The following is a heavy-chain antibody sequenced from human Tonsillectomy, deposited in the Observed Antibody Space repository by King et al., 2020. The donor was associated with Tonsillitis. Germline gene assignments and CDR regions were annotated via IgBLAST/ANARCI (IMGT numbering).Heavy chain of an antibody. CDR3: ASPLSTTGTEELYYFDY. D-gene: IGHD1-1*01. CDR1: GGSISSSSYY. J-gene: IGHJ4*02. V-gene: IGHV4-39*01. Sequence: QLQESGPGLVKPSETLSLTCTVSGGSISSSSYYWGWIRQPPGKGLEWIGSIYYSGSTYYNPSLKSRVTISVDTSKNQFSLKLSSVTAADTAVYYCASPLSTTGTEELYYFDYWGQGTLVTVSS. CDR2: IYYSGST.